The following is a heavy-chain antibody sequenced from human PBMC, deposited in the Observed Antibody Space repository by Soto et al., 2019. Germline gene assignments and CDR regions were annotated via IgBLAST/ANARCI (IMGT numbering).Heavy chain of an antibody. V-gene: IGHV3-23*01. CDR2: VSGRGGST. CDR1: GFTFNHYA. Sequence: VHLLESGGGLVQPGGSLRLACTASGFTFNHYAMSWVRQAPGQGLEWVSAVSGRGGSTKYADSVKGRFIISRDNSNSTLYLQMDSLRGEDTAVYYCAKDSTVTTSLYFYYYGFDVWGQGTTVTVSS. CDR3: AKDSTVTTSLYFYYYGFDV. D-gene: IGHD4-17*01. J-gene: IGHJ6*02.